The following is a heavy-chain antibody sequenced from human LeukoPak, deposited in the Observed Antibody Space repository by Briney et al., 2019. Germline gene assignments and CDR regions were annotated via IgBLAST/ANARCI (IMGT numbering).Heavy chain of an antibody. CDR3: ARDPEEGSDRGTTYAFDI. J-gene: IGHJ3*02. CDR2: ISSSSRTI. V-gene: IGHV3-48*02. Sequence: TGGSLRLSCAASGFTFSGYNMNWVRQAPGKGLEWVSYISSSSRTIYYADSVKGRFTISRDNAKNSLFLQMNSLRDEDTAVYFCARDPEEGSDRGTTYAFDIWGQGTMVTVSS. D-gene: IGHD3-16*01. CDR1: GFTFSGYN.